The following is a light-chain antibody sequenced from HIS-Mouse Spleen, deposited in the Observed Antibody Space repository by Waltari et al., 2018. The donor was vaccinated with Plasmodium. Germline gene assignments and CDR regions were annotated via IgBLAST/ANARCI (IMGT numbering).Light chain of an antibody. Sequence: SYELTQPPSVSVSPGQTARITCSGDALPKKYAYWYQQKSGQAPVLVIYEDSKRTSGIPERLSGSMSGTMATLTISGAQLEDEADYYCYSTDSSGNHRVFGGGTKLTVL. CDR2: EDS. CDR3: YSTDSSGNHRV. V-gene: IGLV3-10*01. J-gene: IGLJ3*02. CDR1: ALPKKY.